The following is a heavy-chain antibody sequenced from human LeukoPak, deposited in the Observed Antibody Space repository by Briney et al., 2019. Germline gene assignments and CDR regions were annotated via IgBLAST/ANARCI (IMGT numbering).Heavy chain of an antibody. J-gene: IGHJ4*02. CDR2: INHSGST. D-gene: IGHD3-9*01. CDR3: ARGYFAHDY. V-gene: IGHV4-34*01. Sequence: PSETPSLTCAVYGGSFSGYYWSWIRQPPGKGLEWIGEINHSGSTNYNPSLKSRVTISVDTSKNQFSLKLSSVTAADTAVYYCARGYFAHDYWGQGTLVTVSS. CDR1: GGSFSGYY.